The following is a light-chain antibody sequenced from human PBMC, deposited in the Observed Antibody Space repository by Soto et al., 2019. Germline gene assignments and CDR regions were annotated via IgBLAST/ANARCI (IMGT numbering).Light chain of an antibody. V-gene: IGLV4-69*01. Sequence: QLVLTQSPSASASLVASVKLTFTLSSGHSSYAIAWHQQQPEKGPRYLMKLNSDGSHSKGDGIPDRFSGSSSGAERYLTISSLQSEDEADYYGQTWGTGTVVFGGGTKLTVL. CDR2: LNSDGSH. J-gene: IGLJ2*01. CDR1: SGHSSYA. CDR3: QTWGTGTVV.